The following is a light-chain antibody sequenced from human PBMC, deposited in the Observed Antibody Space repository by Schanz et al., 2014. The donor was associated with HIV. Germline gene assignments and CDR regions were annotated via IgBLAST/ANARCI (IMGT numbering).Light chain of an antibody. CDR3: QQRGNWPPIT. J-gene: IGKJ5*01. V-gene: IGKV3-11*01. Sequence: ENVLTQSPGTLSLSPGERATLSCRASQSVGNYLAWYQQKPGQAPRLLIYDASNRATGIPARFSGSGSGTDFTLTIRSLDPEDFAVYYCQQRGNWPPITFGQGTRLEIK. CDR1: QSVGNY. CDR2: DAS.